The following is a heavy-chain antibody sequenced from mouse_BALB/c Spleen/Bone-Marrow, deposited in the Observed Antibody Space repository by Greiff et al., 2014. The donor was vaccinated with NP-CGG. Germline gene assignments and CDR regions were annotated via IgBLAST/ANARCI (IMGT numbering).Heavy chain of an antibody. D-gene: IGHD1-1*01. Sequence: VQLQQSGPGQVAPSQILSITCTVSGFSLSRYNVHWVRQPPGKGLEWLGVIWGGGNTDYNSGLKSRLNISKDNSKSQVFLKLNSLQTDDTAMYYCARFITTGTMDYWGQGTSVTVSS. V-gene: IGHV2-6-4*01. CDR2: IWGGGNT. CDR1: GFSLSRYN. J-gene: IGHJ4*01. CDR3: ARFITTGTMDY.